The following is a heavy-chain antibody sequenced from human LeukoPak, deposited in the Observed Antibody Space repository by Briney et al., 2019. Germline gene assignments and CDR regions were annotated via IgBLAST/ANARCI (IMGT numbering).Heavy chain of an antibody. CDR2: IYYSGST. D-gene: IGHD3-10*01. Sequence: PSGTLSLTCTVSGGSISSSSYYWGWIRQPPGKGLEWIGSIYYSGSTYYNPSLKSRVTISVDTSKNQFSLKLSSVTAADTAVYYCARDSALWFGELLYGRGRPISKPRFAFDIWGQGTMVTVSS. V-gene: IGHV4-39*07. CDR3: ARDSALWFGELLYGRGRPISKPRFAFDI. J-gene: IGHJ3*02. CDR1: GGSISSSSYY.